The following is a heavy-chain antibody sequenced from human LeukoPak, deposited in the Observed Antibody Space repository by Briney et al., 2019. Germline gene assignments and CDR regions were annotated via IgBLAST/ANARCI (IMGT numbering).Heavy chain of an antibody. V-gene: IGHV4-38-2*02. Sequence: SETLSPTCTVSGYSISSGYHWGWIRQPPGKGLEWIGSIYHSGSTYYNSSLKSRVTISVDMAKSQFSLNLSSVTAADTAVYYCARSRYYYYYYMDVWGKGTTVTVSS. CDR1: GYSISSGYH. CDR2: IYHSGST. D-gene: IGHD1-14*01. CDR3: ARSRYYYYYYMDV. J-gene: IGHJ6*03.